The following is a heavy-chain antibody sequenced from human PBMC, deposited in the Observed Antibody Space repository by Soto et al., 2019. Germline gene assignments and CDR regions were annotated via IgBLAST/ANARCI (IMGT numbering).Heavy chain of an antibody. CDR2: ISHDGNNK. CDR3: FANLFWRGY. V-gene: IGHV3-30*03. J-gene: IGHJ4*02. CDR1: GFTFSSYG. D-gene: IGHD3-3*01. Sequence: QVQLVESGGGVVQPGRSLRLSCAASGFTFSSYGMHWVRQAPGKGLEWVSLISHDGNNKYYADSVKGRFTISRDNSKNTVFLQMVSLRAEDTAVYYSFANLFWRGYWCQGTLVTVSS.